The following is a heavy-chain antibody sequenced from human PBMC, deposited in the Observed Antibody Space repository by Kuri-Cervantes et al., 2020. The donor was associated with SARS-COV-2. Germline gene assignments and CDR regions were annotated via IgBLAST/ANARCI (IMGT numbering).Heavy chain of an antibody. CDR3: ARDGLLRFLEWLFMYYFDY. V-gene: IGHV3-74*01. D-gene: IGHD3-3*01. J-gene: IGHJ4*02. CDR2: INSDGSST. Sequence: GGSLRLSCAASGFTFSSYWMHWVRQAPGKGLVWVSRINSDGSSTSYADSVKGRFTISRDNSKNTLYLQMNSLRAKDTAVYYCARDGLLRFLEWLFMYYFDYWGQGTLVTVSS. CDR1: GFTFSSYW.